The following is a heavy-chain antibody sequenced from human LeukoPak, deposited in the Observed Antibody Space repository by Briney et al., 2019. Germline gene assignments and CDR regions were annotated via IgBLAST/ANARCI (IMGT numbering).Heavy chain of an antibody. D-gene: IGHD4/OR15-4a*01. J-gene: IGHJ4*02. CDR3: AKVPGSRRWWELPYFDY. CDR1: GFTFSAYA. Sequence: GGSLRLSCAASGFTFSAYAMTWVRQAPGKGLEWVSIISDSGGSTYYADSVKGRFTISRDNSKNTLYLQMNSLRAEDTAVYYCAKVPGSRRWWELPYFDYWGQGTLVTVSS. CDR2: ISDSGGST. V-gene: IGHV3-23*01.